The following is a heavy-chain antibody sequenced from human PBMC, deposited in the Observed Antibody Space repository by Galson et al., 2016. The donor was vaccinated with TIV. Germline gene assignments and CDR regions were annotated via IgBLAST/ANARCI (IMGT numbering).Heavy chain of an antibody. CDR3: VRTWGIYEYVSRDAVFDS. J-gene: IGHJ3*02. V-gene: IGHV2-70*04. D-gene: IGHD3-16*01. CDR2: IDWDDDK. CDR1: GVSLRTTGMR. Sequence: PALVKPTQTLTLTCTVSGVSLRTTGMRVTWIRQPPGKALEWLARIDWDDDKFYSTFLRTRLTISTDTSKNQVVLTMTNMDPEDTATYYCVRTWGIYEYVSRDAVFDSWGQGTMVTVSS.